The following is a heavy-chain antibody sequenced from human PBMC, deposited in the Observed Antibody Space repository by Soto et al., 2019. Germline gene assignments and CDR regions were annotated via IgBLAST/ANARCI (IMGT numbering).Heavy chain of an antibody. D-gene: IGHD5-12*01. CDR2: IYYSGST. Sequence: PAGTLSLTCTVSGVSFSIYYLSWVRQPPGKGLEWIGYIYYSGSTNYNPSLKNRVTLSVDTSKNQFSLMLSSVTAADTAVYYCARSGYDYYFDYWGQGIRVTVSS. CDR1: GVSFSIYY. CDR3: ARSGYDYYFDY. V-gene: IGHV4-59*01. J-gene: IGHJ4*02.